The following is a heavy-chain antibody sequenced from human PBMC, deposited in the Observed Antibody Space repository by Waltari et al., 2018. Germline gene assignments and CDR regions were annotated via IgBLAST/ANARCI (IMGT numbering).Heavy chain of an antibody. CDR1: GGSISSGDYY. V-gene: IGHV4-30-4*08. Sequence: QVQLQESGPGLVKPSQTLSLTCTVSGGSISSGDYYWSWIRQPPGKGLEWIGYIYYSGSTYYNPSLKSRVTISVDTAKTQFSLKLSSVTAADTAVYYCARVAGRWVDIDYWGQGTLVTVSS. CDR3: ARVAGRWVDIDY. J-gene: IGHJ4*02. D-gene: IGHD2-21*01. CDR2: IYYSGST.